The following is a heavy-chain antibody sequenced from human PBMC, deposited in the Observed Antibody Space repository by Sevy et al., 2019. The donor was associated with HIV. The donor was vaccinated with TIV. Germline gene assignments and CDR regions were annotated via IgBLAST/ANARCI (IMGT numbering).Heavy chain of an antibody. CDR3: ARDEGSGSIYFDY. CDR2: IKQDGSEK. V-gene: IGHV3-7*01. D-gene: IGHD3-10*01. Sequence: GGSLRLSCAASGFTFSSYWMSWVRHAPGKGLEWVANIKQDGSEKYYVDSVKGRFTISRDNAKNSLYLQMNSLRAEDTAVYYCARDEGSGSIYFDYWGQGTLVTVSS. CDR1: GFTFSSYW. J-gene: IGHJ4*02.